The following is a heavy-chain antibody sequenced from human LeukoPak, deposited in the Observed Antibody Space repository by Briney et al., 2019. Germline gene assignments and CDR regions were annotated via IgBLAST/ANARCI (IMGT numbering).Heavy chain of an antibody. J-gene: IGHJ4*02. D-gene: IGHD3-22*01. CDR2: ISSSSSYI. CDR3: ARVTGYYDSSGYIDY. Sequence: GGSLRLSCAASGFTFSSYSMNWVRQAPGKGLEWVPSISSSSSYIYYADSVKGRFTISRDNAKNSLYLQMNSLRAEDTAVYYCARVTGYYDSSGYIDYWGQGTLVTVSS. CDR1: GFTFSSYS. V-gene: IGHV3-21*01.